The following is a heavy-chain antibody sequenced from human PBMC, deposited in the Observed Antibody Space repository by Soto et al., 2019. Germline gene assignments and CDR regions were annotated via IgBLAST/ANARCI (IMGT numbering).Heavy chain of an antibody. J-gene: IGHJ6*03. CDR2: ISGSGGST. CDR1: GFTFSSYA. Sequence: GGSLRLSCAASGFTFSSYAMSWVRQAPGKGLEWVSAISGSGGSTYYADSVKGRFTISRDNSKNTLYLQMNSLRAEDTAVYYCAKAIAAAAQGKYYYYYYYMDVWGKGTTVTVSS. CDR3: AKAIAAAAQGKYYYYYYYMDV. D-gene: IGHD6-13*01. V-gene: IGHV3-23*01.